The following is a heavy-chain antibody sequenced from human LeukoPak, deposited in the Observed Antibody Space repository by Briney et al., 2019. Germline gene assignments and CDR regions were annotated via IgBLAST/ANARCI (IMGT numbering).Heavy chain of an antibody. V-gene: IGHV4-59*01. D-gene: IGHD6-13*01. CDR1: GGSISSYY. CDR2: IYYSGST. CDR3: AGGWSRAAAAGTLGY. J-gene: IGHJ4*02. Sequence: SETLSLTCTVSGGSISSYYWSWIRQPPGKGLERIGYIYYSGSTNYNPSLKSRVTISVDTSKNQFSLKLSSVTAADTAVYYCAGGWSRAAAAGTLGYWGQGTLVTVSS.